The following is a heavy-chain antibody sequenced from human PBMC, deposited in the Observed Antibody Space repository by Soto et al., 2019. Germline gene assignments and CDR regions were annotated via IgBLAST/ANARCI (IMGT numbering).Heavy chain of an antibody. CDR3: ARGRGGTYDAFDI. CDR1: GGSMSRYF. CDR2: IYYSGTT. Sequence: SETLSLTCTVSGGSMSRYFWSWIRQPPGKGLEWIGYIYYSGTTNYNPSLKSRVTTSLDTSKNQFSLKVVSLTAADTAFFYCARGRGGTYDAFDIWGPGTLVTVSS. D-gene: IGHD1-26*01. V-gene: IGHV4-59*01. J-gene: IGHJ3*02.